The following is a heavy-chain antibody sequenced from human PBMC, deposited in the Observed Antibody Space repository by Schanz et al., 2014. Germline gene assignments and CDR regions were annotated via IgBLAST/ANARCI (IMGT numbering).Heavy chain of an antibody. D-gene: IGHD6-13*01. J-gene: IGHJ4*02. Sequence: QVHLVQSGAEVKKPGSSVKVSCKASGGTFSSFGINWVRQAPGQGLEWMGRIIPSLGLAKYAQKFQGRVTITADRSTSTAYMELSSLRSDDTAVYYCASSGAGYSSSWDFDYWGQGTLVTVSS. V-gene: IGHV1-69*02. CDR3: ASSGAGYSSSWDFDY. CDR2: IIPSLGLA. CDR1: GGTFSSFG.